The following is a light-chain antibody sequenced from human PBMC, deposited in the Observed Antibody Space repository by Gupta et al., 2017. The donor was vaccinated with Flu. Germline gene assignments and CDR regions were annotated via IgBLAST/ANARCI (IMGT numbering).Light chain of an antibody. CDR1: QSVKNY. CDR2: DAS. J-gene: IGKJ3*01. V-gene: IGKV3-11*01. CDR3: QQCGGWPS. Sequence: IVMTQSPATLSLSPGERATLSCRASQSVKNYLAWYQQKPGQAPRLLSYDASTRATGIPARFSGSGSGTDFTITINSLETEDFAVYYCQQCGGWPSFGPGTKVDI.